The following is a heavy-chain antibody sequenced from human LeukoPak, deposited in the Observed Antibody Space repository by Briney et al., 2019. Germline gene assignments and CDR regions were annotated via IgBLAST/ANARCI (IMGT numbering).Heavy chain of an antibody. V-gene: IGHV1-46*01. D-gene: IGHD1-26*01. CDR2: IYPRDGST. CDR3: ARPDNDSGSYVYFDY. CDR1: GYTFTSNY. J-gene: IGHJ4*02. Sequence: ASVKVSCKASGYTFTSNYIHWVRQAPGQGLEWMGMIYPRDGSTSYAQKFQGRVTVTRDTSTSTVHMELSGLRSEDTAVYYCARPDNDSGSYVYFDYWGQGTLVTVSS.